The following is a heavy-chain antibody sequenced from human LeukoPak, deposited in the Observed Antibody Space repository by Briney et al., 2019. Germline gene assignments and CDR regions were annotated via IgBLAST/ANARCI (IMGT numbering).Heavy chain of an antibody. V-gene: IGHV1-2*02. J-gene: IGHJ4*02. Sequence: ASVKVSCKTSGHASNSYYMRWVRQAPGQGLEWMGWINPNSGGTNYAQKFQGGVTMTRDTSNSTAYMELGRPRSDDTSVYYCARLRVSGSYWLLDYWGQGTLVTVSS. CDR2: INPNSGGT. D-gene: IGHD3-10*01. CDR3: ARLRVSGSYWLLDY. CDR1: GHASNSYY.